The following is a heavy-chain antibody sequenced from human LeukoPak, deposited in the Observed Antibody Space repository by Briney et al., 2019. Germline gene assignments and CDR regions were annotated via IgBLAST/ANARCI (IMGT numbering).Heavy chain of an antibody. J-gene: IGHJ4*02. CDR2: ISAYSGNT. D-gene: IGHD6-6*01. CDR1: GYTFTRYA. Sequence: ASVKVSCKASGYTFTRYAMNWVRQAPGQGLEWMGWISAYSGNTNYAQKLQGRVTMTTDTSTSTAYMELRSLRSDDTAVYYCARDRHSSSSKMGYWGQGTLVTVSS. CDR3: ARDRHSSSSKMGY. V-gene: IGHV1-18*01.